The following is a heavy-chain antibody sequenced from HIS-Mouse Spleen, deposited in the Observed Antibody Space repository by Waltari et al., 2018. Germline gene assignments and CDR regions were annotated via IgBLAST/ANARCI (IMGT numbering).Heavy chain of an antibody. CDR3: AKGGLMVYAIGDY. V-gene: IGHV3-33*06. CDR2: IWYDGSNK. Sequence: QVQLVESGGGVVQPGRSLRLSCAASGFTFSSYCMPWVRQAPGKGLEWVAVIWYDGSNKYYADSVKGRFTISRDNSKNTLYLQMNSLRAEDTAVYYCAKGGLMVYAIGDYWGQGTLVTVSS. D-gene: IGHD2-8*01. J-gene: IGHJ4*02. CDR1: GFTFSSYC.